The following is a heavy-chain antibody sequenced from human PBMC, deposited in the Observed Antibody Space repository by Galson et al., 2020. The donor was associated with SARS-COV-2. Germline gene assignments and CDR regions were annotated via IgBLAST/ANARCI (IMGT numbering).Heavy chain of an antibody. CDR1: GGTFSSYA. J-gene: IGHJ6*03. CDR2: IIPIFGTA. CDR3: ARGGWELPPGCPYYYYYMYV. Sequence: SVKVSCKASGGTFSSYAISWVRQAPGQGLEWMGGIIPIFGTANYAQKFQGRVTITADESTSTAYMEVSSLRSADTAVYYCARGGWELPPGCPYYYYYMYVLGKGTTVTFSS. D-gene: IGHD1-26*01. V-gene: IGHV1-69*13.